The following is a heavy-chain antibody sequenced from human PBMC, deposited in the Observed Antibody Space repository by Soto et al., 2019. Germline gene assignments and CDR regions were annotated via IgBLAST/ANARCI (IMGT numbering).Heavy chain of an antibody. CDR3: ARWDYRGNWFDP. CDR1: GGSISSGGYY. V-gene: IGHV4-31*03. J-gene: IGHJ5*02. Sequence: KASETLSLTCTVSGGSISSGGYYWSSIRQHPGKGLEWIGYIYYSGSTYYNPSLKSRVTISVDTSKNQFSLKLSSVTAADTAVYYCARWDYRGNWFDPWGQGTLVTVSS. D-gene: IGHD4-4*01. CDR2: IYYSGST.